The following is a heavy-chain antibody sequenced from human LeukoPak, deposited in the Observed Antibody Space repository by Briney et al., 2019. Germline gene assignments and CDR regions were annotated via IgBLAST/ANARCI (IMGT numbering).Heavy chain of an antibody. V-gene: IGHV3-30-3*01. CDR3: ARGGMDYYDSSGPPPGQTYYYGMDV. CDR2: ISYDGSNK. J-gene: IGHJ6*02. Sequence: PGGSLRLSCAASGFTFSSYAMHWVRQAPGKGLEWVAVISYDGSNKYYADSVKGRFTISRDNSKNTLYLQMNSLRAEDTAVYYCARGGMDYYDSSGPPPGQTYYYGMDVWGQGTTVTVSS. CDR1: GFTFSSYA. D-gene: IGHD3-22*01.